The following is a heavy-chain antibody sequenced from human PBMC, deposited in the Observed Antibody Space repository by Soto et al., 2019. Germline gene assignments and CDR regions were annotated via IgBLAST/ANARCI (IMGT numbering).Heavy chain of an antibody. J-gene: IGHJ6*02. CDR1: GFSFRNYA. CDR3: AKLKGGLGRFYGMDA. CDR2: ISSGGGTT. V-gene: IGHV3-23*04. Sequence: DEQLVESGGGSLQPGGSLRLSCAASGFSFRNYAMTWVRQSPGKGLEWVSLISSGGGTTNYADSVKGRFSISRDNSQTMLYLQMNGLRGENTALYYCAKLKGGLGRFYGMDAWGQGTMVIVSS. D-gene: IGHD3-3*01.